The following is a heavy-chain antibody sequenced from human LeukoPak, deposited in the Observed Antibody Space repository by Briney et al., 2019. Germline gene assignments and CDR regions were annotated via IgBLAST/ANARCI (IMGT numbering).Heavy chain of an antibody. CDR2: IKGDGIST. J-gene: IGHJ4*02. Sequence: PGGSRRLSCAASGFDFSSNWMHGVRHAPGQGLVWVSRIKGDGISTNYADSVKGRFTISRDIAKNTLYLQMNSLRAEDTGVYYCAKDHYWSIDYWGRGTLVTVSS. D-gene: IGHD3-3*01. CDR1: GFDFSSNW. CDR3: AKDHYWSIDY. V-gene: IGHV3-74*01.